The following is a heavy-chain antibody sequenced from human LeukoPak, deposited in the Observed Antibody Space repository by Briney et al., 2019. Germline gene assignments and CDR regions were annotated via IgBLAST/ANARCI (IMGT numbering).Heavy chain of an antibody. Sequence: PSETLSLTCSVSSDSISSSSYLWVWVRQPPGKGLEWIGDIYSNGHISYNPSLKSRAAISVDTSKNQFSLNLSSVTAADTAVYYCARRHYGSGNIDSWGQGTLVTVSS. V-gene: IGHV4-39*01. J-gene: IGHJ4*02. D-gene: IGHD3-10*01. CDR2: IYSNGHI. CDR1: SDSISSSSYL. CDR3: ARRHYGSGNIDS.